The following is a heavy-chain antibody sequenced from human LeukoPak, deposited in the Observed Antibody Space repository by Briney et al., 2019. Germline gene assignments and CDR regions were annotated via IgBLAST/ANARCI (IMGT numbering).Heavy chain of an antibody. V-gene: IGHV3-53*01. CDR2: IYSSGTT. Sequence: GGSLRLSCAVSGFSVSSNYMAWVRQAPGLGLEWVSLIYSSGTTKYADFVKGRFTISRDISKNTLYLEMNSLRADDTAVYYCARVTGPSSREWPYFDSWGLGTLVTVSS. D-gene: IGHD3-3*01. J-gene: IGHJ4*02. CDR1: GFSVSSNY. CDR3: ARVTGPSSREWPYFDS.